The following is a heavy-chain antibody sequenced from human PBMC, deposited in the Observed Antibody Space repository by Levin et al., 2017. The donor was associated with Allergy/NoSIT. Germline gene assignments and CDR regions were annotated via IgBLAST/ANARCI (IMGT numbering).Heavy chain of an antibody. D-gene: IGHD5-24*01. V-gene: IGHV3-23*01. Sequence: GESLKISCAASGFTFSSYAMSWVRQAPGKGLEWVSAISGSGGSTYYADSVKGRFTISRDNSKNTLYLQMNSLRAEDTAVYYCAKDQERWLQLPWFDPWGQGTLVTVSS. CDR3: AKDQERWLQLPWFDP. CDR2: ISGSGGST. CDR1: GFTFSSYA. J-gene: IGHJ5*02.